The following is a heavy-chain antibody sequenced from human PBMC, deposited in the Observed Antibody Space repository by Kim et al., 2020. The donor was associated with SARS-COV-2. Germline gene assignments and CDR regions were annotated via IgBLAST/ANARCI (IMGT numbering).Heavy chain of an antibody. Sequence: SETLSLTCTVSGGSISSSSYYWGWIRQPPGKGLEWIGSIYYSGSTYYNPSLKSRVTISVDTSKNQFSLKLSPVTAADTAVYYCARLPRSAYGSGSYGNWFDPWGQGTLVTVSS. D-gene: IGHD3-10*01. CDR3: ARLPRSAYGSGSYGNWFDP. CDR2: IYYSGST. J-gene: IGHJ5*02. V-gene: IGHV4-39*07. CDR1: GGSISSSSYY.